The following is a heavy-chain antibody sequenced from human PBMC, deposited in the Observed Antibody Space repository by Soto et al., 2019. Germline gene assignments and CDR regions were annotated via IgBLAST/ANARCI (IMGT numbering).Heavy chain of an antibody. D-gene: IGHD3-9*01. CDR2: IIPIFGTA. CDR1: RGTFSSYA. J-gene: IGHJ6*02. Sequence: QVQLVQSGAEVKKPGSSVKVSCKASRGTFSSYAISWVRQAPGQGLEWMGGIIPIFGTANYAQKFQGRVTITADESTSTAYMELSSLRSEDTAVYYCASKDDILTYYYYGMDVWGQGTTVTVSS. V-gene: IGHV1-69*01. CDR3: ASKDDILTYYYYGMDV.